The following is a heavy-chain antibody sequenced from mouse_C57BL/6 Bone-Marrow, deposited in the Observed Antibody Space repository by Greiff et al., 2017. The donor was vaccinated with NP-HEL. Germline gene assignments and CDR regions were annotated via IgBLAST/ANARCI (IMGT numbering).Heavy chain of an antibody. J-gene: IGHJ2*01. CDR1: GFNIKDDY. CDR3: TGIYYDYDGDYFDY. D-gene: IGHD2-4*01. Sequence: VQLKHSGAELVRPGASVKLSCTASGFNIKDDYMHWVKQRPEQGLEWIGWIDPENGDTEYASKFQGKATITADTSSNTAYLQLSSLTSEDTAVYYCTGIYYDYDGDYFDYWGQGTTLTVSS. V-gene: IGHV14-4*01. CDR2: IDPENGDT.